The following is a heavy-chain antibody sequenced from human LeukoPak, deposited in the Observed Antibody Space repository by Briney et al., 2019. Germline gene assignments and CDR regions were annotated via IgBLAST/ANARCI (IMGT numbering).Heavy chain of an antibody. J-gene: IGHJ4*02. Sequence: PGGSLRLSCAASGFTFSNYAMSWVRQAPGKGLEWVSSVSDSGGSTCYADSVRGRFTISRDNSKNTLYLQMNSLRAEDTAVYYCASGYSSNWGQGTLVTVSS. CDR3: ASGYSSN. D-gene: IGHD5-18*01. V-gene: IGHV3-23*01. CDR1: GFTFSNYA. CDR2: VSDSGGST.